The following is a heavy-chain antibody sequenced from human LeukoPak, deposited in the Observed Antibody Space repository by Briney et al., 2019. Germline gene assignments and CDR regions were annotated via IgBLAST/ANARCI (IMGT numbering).Heavy chain of an antibody. Sequence: SETLSLTCTVSGGSISSGYYYWNWIRQPAGKGLEWIGRNYTSGGTNYNPSLKSRVTISLDTSKNQCSLKLTSVTAADTAVYYCARRTNGFDIWGQGTMVTVSS. CDR3: ARRTNGFDI. V-gene: IGHV4-61*02. CDR2: NYTSGGT. CDR1: GGSISSGYYY. J-gene: IGHJ3*02. D-gene: IGHD3/OR15-3a*01.